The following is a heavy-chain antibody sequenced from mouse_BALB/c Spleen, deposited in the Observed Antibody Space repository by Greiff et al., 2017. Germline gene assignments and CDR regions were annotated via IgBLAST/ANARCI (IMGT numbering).Heavy chain of an antibody. CDR2: INPSTGYT. J-gene: IGHJ4*01. V-gene: IGHV1-7*01. Sequence: QVQLKESGADLAKPGASVKMSCKASGYTFTSYWMHWVKQRPGQGLEWIGYINPSTGYTEYNQKFKDKATLTADKSSSTAYMQLSSLTSEDTAVYYCARSGSYEGMDYWGQGTSVTVSS. CDR1: GYTFTSYW. D-gene: IGHD6-1*01. CDR3: ARSGSYEGMDY.